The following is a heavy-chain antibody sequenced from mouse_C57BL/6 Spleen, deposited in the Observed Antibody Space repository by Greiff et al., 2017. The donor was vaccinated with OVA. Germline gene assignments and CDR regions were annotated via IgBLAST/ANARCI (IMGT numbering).Heavy chain of an antibody. CDR3: AETVRSYYYAMDY. Sequence: EVKLQESGPELVKPGASVKISCKASGYSFTDYNMNWVKQSNGKSLEWIGVINPNYGTTSYNQKFKGKATLTVDQSSSTAYMQLNSLTSEDSAVYYCAETVRSYYYAMDYWGQGTSVTVSS. CDR1: GYSFTDYN. V-gene: IGHV1-39*01. D-gene: IGHD1-1*01. CDR2: INPNYGTT. J-gene: IGHJ4*01.